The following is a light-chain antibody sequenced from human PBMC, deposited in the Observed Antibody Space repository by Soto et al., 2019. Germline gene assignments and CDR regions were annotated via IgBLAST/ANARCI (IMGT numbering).Light chain of an antibody. V-gene: IGKV3-20*01. J-gene: IGKJ2*01. CDR3: RQYGTSPYT. CDR1: QSLSSSY. Sequence: EIVLTQSPGTLSLSPGDRATLSCRASQSLSSSYLAWYQQKPGQAPKLLIYGASSRATVIPDRFSGSGSGTDFTLTISRLEPEDFAVYYCRQYGTSPYTFGQGTNLEIK. CDR2: GAS.